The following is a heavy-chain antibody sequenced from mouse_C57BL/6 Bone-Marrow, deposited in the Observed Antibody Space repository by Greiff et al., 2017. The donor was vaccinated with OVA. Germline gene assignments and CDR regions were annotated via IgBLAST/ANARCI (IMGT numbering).Heavy chain of an antibody. CDR1: GFTFSSYA. CDR2: ISDGGSYT. V-gene: IGHV5-4*01. D-gene: IGHD1-1*01. Sequence: EVKLEESGGGLVKPGGSLKLSCAASGFTFSSYAMSWVRQTPEKRLEWVATISDGGSYTYYPDNVKGRFTISRDNAKNNLYLQMSHLKSEDTAMYYCARDHGSSGSSRPWFAYWGQGTLVTVSA. J-gene: IGHJ3*01. CDR3: ARDHGSSGSSRPWFAY.